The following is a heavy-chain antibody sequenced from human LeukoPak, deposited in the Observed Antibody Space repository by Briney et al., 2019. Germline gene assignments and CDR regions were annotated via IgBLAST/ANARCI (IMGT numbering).Heavy chain of an antibody. V-gene: IGHV3-7*01. CDR1: GFTFSSYW. CDR3: ASSSGRSSY. J-gene: IGHJ4*02. D-gene: IGHD1-26*01. Sequence: GGSLRLSCAASGFTFSSYWMSWVRQAPGKGLEWVANIIQDGSEKYYVDSVKGRFTISRDNAKNSLYLQMNSLRAEDTVVYYCASSSGRSSYWGQGTLVTVSS. CDR2: IIQDGSEK.